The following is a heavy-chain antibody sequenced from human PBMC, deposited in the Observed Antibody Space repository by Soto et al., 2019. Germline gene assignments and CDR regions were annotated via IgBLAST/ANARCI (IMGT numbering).Heavy chain of an antibody. D-gene: IGHD6-13*01. V-gene: IGHV1-2*04. J-gene: IGHJ4*02. CDR2: INPNSGGT. CDR1: RGTIDSKS. CDR3: ARVDRYSSSWLHFDY. Sequence: APVEVCCKARRGTIDSKSLSSARQAPGKGLEWMGWINPNSGGTNYAQKFQGWVTMTRDTSISTAYMELSRLRSDDVAVYYCARVDRYSSSWLHFDYWGQGPLVTVSS.